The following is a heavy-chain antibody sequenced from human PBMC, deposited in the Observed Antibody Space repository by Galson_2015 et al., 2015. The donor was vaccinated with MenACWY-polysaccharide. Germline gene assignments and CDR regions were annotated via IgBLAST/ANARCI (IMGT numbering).Heavy chain of an antibody. D-gene: IGHD1-26*01. V-gene: IGHV3-9*01. J-gene: IGHJ3*02. CDR1: GFTFDDYA. CDR3: VWESPTSGAFDI. Sequence: SLRLSCAASGFTFDDYAMHWVRQAPGKGLEWVSGISWNSGSIGYADSVKGRFTISRDNAKNSLYLQMNSLRTEDTALYYCVWESPTSGAFDIWGQGTMVTVSS. CDR2: ISWNSGSI.